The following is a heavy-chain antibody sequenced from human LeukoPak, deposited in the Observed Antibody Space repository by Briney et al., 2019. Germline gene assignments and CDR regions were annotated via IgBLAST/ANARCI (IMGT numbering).Heavy chain of an antibody. Sequence: GGSLRLSCAASGFTFSTYWMSWVRQAPGKGLEWVAFIRYDGSNKYYADSVKGRFTISRDNSKNTLYLQMNSLRAEDTAVYYCAKDGSDLFDYWGQGTLVTVSS. J-gene: IGHJ4*02. D-gene: IGHD2-21*02. V-gene: IGHV3-30*02. CDR2: IRYDGSNK. CDR1: GFTFSTYW. CDR3: AKDGSDLFDY.